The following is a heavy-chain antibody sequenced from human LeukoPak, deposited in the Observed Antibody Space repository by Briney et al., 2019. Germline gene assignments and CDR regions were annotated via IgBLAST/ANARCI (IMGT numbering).Heavy chain of an antibody. D-gene: IGHD2-15*01. CDR1: GYTFASYW. Sequence: ESLKISCKGSGYTFASYWIGWVRQMPGKGLEWMGIIYPGDSDTRYSPSFQGQVTISADKSISTAYLQWSSLKASDTAIYYCARHRSGASRHTWFDPWGQGTLVTVSS. CDR3: ARHRSGASRHTWFDP. J-gene: IGHJ5*02. CDR2: IYPGDSDT. V-gene: IGHV5-51*01.